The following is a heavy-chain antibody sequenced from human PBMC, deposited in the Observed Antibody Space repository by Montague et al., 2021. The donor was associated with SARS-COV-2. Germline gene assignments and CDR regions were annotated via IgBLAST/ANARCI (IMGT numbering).Heavy chain of an antibody. J-gene: IGHJ4*02. CDR3: VTDYYGHHYFNY. CDR1: GGSMRSSDYC. Sequence: SETLSLTCTVSGGSMRSSDYCWGWVRQPPGKTLEWIGSMFHTGSTFYNPSLKSRLTISVDTSNNHFSLNLASVTAADTAIYYCVTDYYGHHYFNYWGQGTLVTVSS. CDR2: MFHTGST. D-gene: IGHD3-10*01. V-gene: IGHV4-39*02.